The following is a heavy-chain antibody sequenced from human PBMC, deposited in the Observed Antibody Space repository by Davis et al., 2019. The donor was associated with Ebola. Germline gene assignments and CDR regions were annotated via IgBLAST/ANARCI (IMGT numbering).Heavy chain of an antibody. CDR2: IIPIFGTA. Sequence: SVKVSCKASGGTFSSYAISWVRQAPRQGLEWMGGIIPIFGTANYAQKFQGRVTITADESTSTAYMELSSLRSEDTAVYYCARDRPYCSGGSCYYYLYGMDVWGQGTTVTVSS. V-gene: IGHV1-69*13. J-gene: IGHJ6*02. CDR3: ARDRPYCSGGSCYYYLYGMDV. CDR1: GGTFSSYA. D-gene: IGHD2-15*01.